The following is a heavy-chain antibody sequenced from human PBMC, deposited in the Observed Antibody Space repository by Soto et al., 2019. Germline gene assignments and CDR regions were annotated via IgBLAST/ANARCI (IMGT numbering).Heavy chain of an antibody. CDR2: ISGSGGNT. CDR1: GFTFSSYA. CDR3: AKDRGYSYGLFDY. J-gene: IGHJ4*02. Sequence: GGSLRLSCAASGFTFSSYAMTWVRQAPGKGLEWVSSISGSGGNTYNADSVKGRSTIPRDNSKNTVDLQMNSLRAEDTAVYYCAKDRGYSYGLFDYWGQGALVTVSS. D-gene: IGHD5-18*01. V-gene: IGHV3-23*01.